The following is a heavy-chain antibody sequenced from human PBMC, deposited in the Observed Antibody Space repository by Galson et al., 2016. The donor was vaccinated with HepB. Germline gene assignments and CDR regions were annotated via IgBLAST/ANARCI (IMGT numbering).Heavy chain of an antibody. CDR1: GGSVSSSSYH. CDR2: VYYSGST. CDR3: ARVIGVAVTGAGYSFDP. Sequence: LSLTCTVSGGSVSSSSYHWSWIRQPPGKGLEWIGYVYYSGSTKNNPSLKSRVAISVDTSKNQFSLKLTSVTAADTAVYYWARVIGVAVTGAGYSFDPWGQGTPVTVSS. D-gene: IGHD6-19*01. V-gene: IGHV4-61*01. J-gene: IGHJ5*02.